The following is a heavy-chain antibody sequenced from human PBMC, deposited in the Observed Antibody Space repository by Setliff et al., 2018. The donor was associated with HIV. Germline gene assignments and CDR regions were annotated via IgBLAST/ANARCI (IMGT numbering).Heavy chain of an antibody. V-gene: IGHV4-61*01. J-gene: IGHJ4*02. CDR1: GGSINNPNFY. D-gene: IGHD3-10*01. Sequence: PSETLSLTCTVSGGSINNPNFYWSWIRQPPGKGLEWIGYIYYSGTTYYNPSLKSRVTISADTSKNQFSLNLSSVTAAETAVYYCARVGYHGSGRYSFDYWGQGTLVTVSS. CDR3: ARVGYHGSGRYSFDY. CDR2: IYYSGTT.